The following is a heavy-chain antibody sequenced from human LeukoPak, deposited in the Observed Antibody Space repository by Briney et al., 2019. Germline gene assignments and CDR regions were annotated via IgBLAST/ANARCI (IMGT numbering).Heavy chain of an antibody. CDR2: IYHSGST. CDR3: ASHRPRLELRLPENFDY. D-gene: IGHD1-7*01. CDR1: GYSISSGYY. V-gene: IGHV4-38-2*01. J-gene: IGHJ4*02. Sequence: SETLSLTCAVSGYSISSGYYWGWIRQPPGKGLEWIGSIYHSGSTYYNPSLKSRVTISVDTSKNQFSLKLSSVTAADTAVYYCASHRPRLELRLPENFDYWGQGTLVTVSP.